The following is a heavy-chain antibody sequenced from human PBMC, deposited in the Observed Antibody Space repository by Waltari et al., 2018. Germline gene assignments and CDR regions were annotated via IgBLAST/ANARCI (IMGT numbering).Heavy chain of an antibody. Sequence: QLQLRESGPGLLKPSETLSLTCSVSGDSIGSGYYYWGWIRQAPGKGLEWIGSIYFAGGTYYDPSLRSGLTISVDTSKNQFSLRLGSVTAADTAVYYCAREVGGSSWSTTPRGDAFDIWGQGTMVTVSS. V-gene: IGHV4-39*07. CDR1: GDSIGSGYYY. D-gene: IGHD6-13*01. CDR3: AREVGGSSWSTTPRGDAFDI. J-gene: IGHJ3*02. CDR2: IYFAGGT.